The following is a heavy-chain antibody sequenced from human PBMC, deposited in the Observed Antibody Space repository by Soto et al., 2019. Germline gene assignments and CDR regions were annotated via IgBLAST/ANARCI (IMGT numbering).Heavy chain of an antibody. CDR2: IYYSGST. J-gene: IGHJ3*02. D-gene: IGHD1-1*01. CDR3: ARGGTVYAFDI. CDR1: GGSISSYY. V-gene: IGHV4-59*01. Sequence: SETLSLTCTVSGGSISSYYWSWIRQPPGKGLEWIGYIYYSGSTNYNPSLKSRVTISVDTSKNQFSLKLSSVTAADTAVYYCARGGTVYAFDIWGQGTMVTVSS.